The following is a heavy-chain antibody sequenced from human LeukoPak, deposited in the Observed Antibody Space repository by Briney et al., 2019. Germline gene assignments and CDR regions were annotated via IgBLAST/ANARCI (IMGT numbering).Heavy chain of an antibody. CDR2: INAGNGNT. D-gene: IGHD3-3*01. V-gene: IGHV1-3*01. Sequence: GASVKVSCKASGYTFTSYAMHWVHQAPGQRLEWMGWINAGNGNTKYSQKFQGRVTITRDTSASTAYMELSSLRSEDTAVYYCARYDFLGWFDPWGQGTLVTVSS. CDR3: ARYDFLGWFDP. J-gene: IGHJ5*02. CDR1: GYTFTSYA.